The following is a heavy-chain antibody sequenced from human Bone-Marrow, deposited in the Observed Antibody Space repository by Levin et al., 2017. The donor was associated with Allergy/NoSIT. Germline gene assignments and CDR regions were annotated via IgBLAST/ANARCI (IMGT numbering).Heavy chain of an antibody. Sequence: GESLKISCAASGFTFSDVWMSWVRQAPGKGLEWVGRIRSKSDGGTTDYAAPVEGRFTISRDDSKNTLYLHMNGLQTEDTAVYYCTRAHCGGSCPRYNWFDPWGQGTLVTVSS. V-gene: IGHV3-15*01. CDR1: GFTFSDVW. J-gene: IGHJ5*02. D-gene: IGHD2-15*01. CDR3: TRAHCGGSCPRYNWFDP. CDR2: IRSKSDGGTT.